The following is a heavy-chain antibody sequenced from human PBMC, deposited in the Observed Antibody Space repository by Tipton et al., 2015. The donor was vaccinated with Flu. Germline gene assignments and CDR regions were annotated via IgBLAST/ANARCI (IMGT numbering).Heavy chain of an antibody. CDR1: GGSISSYY. J-gene: IGHJ3*02. V-gene: IGHV4-59*08. CDR3: ARPRGGSYFEESPFDI. CDR2: ISYSGNT. Sequence: TLSLTCTVSGGSISSYYWSWIRQPPGKALEWIGYISYSGNTNYNPSLKSRVTISVDTSKSHFSLKLGSVTAADTAVYYCARPRGGSYFEESPFDIWAQGTMVTVSS. D-gene: IGHD1-26*01.